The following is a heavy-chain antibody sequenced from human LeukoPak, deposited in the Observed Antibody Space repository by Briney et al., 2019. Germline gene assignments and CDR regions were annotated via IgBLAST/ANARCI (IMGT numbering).Heavy chain of an antibody. CDR3: ARYILYHGAFDI. D-gene: IGHD2-8*01. V-gene: IGHV3-7*01. CDR2: INEDGSET. Sequence: GGSLRLSCAASGFTFRSYWMTWVRQAPGKGLEWVAKINEDGSETDYVDSVKGRFTISRDNAKNSLYLQMNSLRAEDTAVYYCARYILYHGAFDIWGQGTMVTVSS. CDR1: GFTFRSYW. J-gene: IGHJ3*02.